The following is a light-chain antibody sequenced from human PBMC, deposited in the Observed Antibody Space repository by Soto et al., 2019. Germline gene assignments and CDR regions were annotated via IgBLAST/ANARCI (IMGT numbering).Light chain of an antibody. Sequence: QSVLTQPRSVSGSPGQSVTISCTETNSDVGTYNYVSWYQQHPGKAPKLIIYDVTKRPSGVPDRFSGSKSGNTASLIISGLQAADEAEYYCCCCSYAGSSSFRVLFGGGTQLTVL. J-gene: IGLJ2*01. CDR2: DVT. CDR1: NSDVGTYNY. CDR3: CSYAGSSSFRVL. V-gene: IGLV2-11*01.